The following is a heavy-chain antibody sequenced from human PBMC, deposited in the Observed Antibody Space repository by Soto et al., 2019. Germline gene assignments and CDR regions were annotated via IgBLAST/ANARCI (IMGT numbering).Heavy chain of an antibody. Sequence: GESLKISCKGIGYSFTNYYIAWVRQMPGKGLEWMGSFYPDDSDTRYSPSFQGRVTFSADKSIDTAFLQWSSLKASDTAMYYCARLAVPFKLAATGPEYWGQGTLVTVSS. CDR2: FYPDDSDT. D-gene: IGHD6-13*01. CDR1: GYSFTNYY. J-gene: IGHJ4*02. CDR3: ARLAVPFKLAATGPEY. V-gene: IGHV5-51*01.